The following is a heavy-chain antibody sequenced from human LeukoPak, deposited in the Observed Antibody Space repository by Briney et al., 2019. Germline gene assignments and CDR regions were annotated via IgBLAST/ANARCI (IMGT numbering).Heavy chain of an antibody. CDR3: ARGVDGSGSDDAFDI. CDR1: GFTFSSYW. V-gene: IGHV3-74*01. CDR2: INSDGSST. J-gene: IGHJ3*02. D-gene: IGHD3-10*01. Sequence: GGSLRLSCAASGFTFSSYWMHWVRQAPGKGLVWVSRINSDGSSTDYADSVKGRFTISRDNAKNTLYLQMNSLRAEDTAVYYCARGVDGSGSDDAFDIWGQGTMVTVPS.